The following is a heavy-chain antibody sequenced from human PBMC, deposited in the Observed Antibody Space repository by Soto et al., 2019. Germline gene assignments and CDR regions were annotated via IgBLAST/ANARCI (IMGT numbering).Heavy chain of an antibody. D-gene: IGHD2-21*02. Sequence: GEALKISCKGSGYSYTSYWIGWVRQMPGKGLEWMGIIYPGDSDTRYSPSFQGQVTISADKSISTAYLQWSSLKASDTAMYYCARHLQYGGNSYYYYGMDVWGQGTTVTVSS. CDR1: GYSYTSYW. CDR3: ARHLQYGGNSYYYYGMDV. J-gene: IGHJ6*02. CDR2: IYPGDSDT. V-gene: IGHV5-51*01.